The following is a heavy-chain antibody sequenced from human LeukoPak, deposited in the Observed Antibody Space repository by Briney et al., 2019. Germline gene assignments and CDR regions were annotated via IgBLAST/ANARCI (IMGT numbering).Heavy chain of an antibody. Sequence: PGGSLRLSCAASGFTFSTYSMKWVRQAPGKGLEWVSSISSSSSYIYYADSVKGRFTISRDNAKNSLYLQMNSLRAEDTAVYYCARITGDFGYWGQGTLVTVSS. CDR2: ISSSSSYI. D-gene: IGHD7-27*01. J-gene: IGHJ4*02. CDR3: ARITGDFGY. V-gene: IGHV3-21*01. CDR1: GFTFSTYS.